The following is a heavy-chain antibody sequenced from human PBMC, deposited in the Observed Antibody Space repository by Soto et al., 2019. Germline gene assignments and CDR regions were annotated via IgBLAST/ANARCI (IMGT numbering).Heavy chain of an antibody. J-gene: IGHJ6*03. D-gene: IGHD4-17*01. CDR3: ARGRVLTTVTTHYYYYYMDV. CDR2: INHSGST. V-gene: IGHV4-34*01. CDR1: GGSFSGYY. Sequence: ETLSLTCAVYGGSFSGYYWSWIRQPPGKGLEWIGEINHSGSTNYNPSLKSRVTISVDTSKNQFSLKLSSVTAADTAVYYCARGRVLTTVTTHYYYYYMDVWGKGTTVTVSS.